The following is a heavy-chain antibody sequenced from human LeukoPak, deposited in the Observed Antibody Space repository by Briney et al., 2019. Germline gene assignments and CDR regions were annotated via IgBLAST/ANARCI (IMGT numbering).Heavy chain of an antibody. CDR3: ARGALHVFDY. V-gene: IGHV3-48*03. CDR2: ISTSGSTT. J-gene: IGHJ4*02. Sequence: PGGSLRLSCAASGFTFSDYEINWVRQAPGKGLEWVSCISTSGSTTYYADSVKGRFTISRDNAKNSLFLRMNTLTVEDTAVYYCARGALHVFDYWGQGTPVTVSS. D-gene: IGHD3-10*02. CDR1: GFTFSDYE.